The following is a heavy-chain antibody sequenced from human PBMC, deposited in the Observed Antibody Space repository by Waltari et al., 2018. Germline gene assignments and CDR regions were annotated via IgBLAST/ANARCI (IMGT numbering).Heavy chain of an antibody. CDR2: THYSGNT. CDR1: GASINDYY. J-gene: IGHJ4*02. D-gene: IGHD3-3*01. Sequence: QVQSRESAPGPVKPSETLSLTCSVSGASINDYYWNWIRQTPGKGLEWIGYTHYSGNTKYNPSLSSRVTMSVDTSKNQFSLKLSSVTAADTAVYYCARASAYYTIDYWGQGTLVTVSS. V-gene: IGHV4-59*08. CDR3: ARASAYYTIDY.